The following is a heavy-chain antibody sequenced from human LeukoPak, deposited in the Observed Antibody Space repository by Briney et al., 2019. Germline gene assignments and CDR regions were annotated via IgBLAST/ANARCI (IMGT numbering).Heavy chain of an antibody. D-gene: IGHD3-10*01. J-gene: IGHJ4*02. CDR3: ARAKVLLWFGELLSYYFDY. V-gene: IGHV4-4*07. CDR2: IYTSGST. Sequence: SETLSLTCTVSGGSISSYYWSWIRQPAGKGLEWIGRIYTSGSTNYNPSLKSRVTMSVDTSKNQFSLKLSSVTAAATAVYYCARAKVLLWFGELLSYYFDYWGQGTLVTVSS. CDR1: GGSISSYY.